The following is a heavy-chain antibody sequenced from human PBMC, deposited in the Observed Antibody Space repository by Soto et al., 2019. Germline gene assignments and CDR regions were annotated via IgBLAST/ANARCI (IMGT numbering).Heavy chain of an antibody. Sequence: SETLSLTCSVSGASINNFAYYWGWIRQPPGKGLEWIGNVYYNENTYYNPSLKSRVAISVDTAKKQLSLNLRSVTAADTAIYFCARRERYYGSQGWFDPWGQGTLVTVSS. V-gene: IGHV4-39*01. D-gene: IGHD3-10*01. CDR1: GASINNFAYY. CDR3: ARRERYYGSQGWFDP. CDR2: VYYNENT. J-gene: IGHJ5*01.